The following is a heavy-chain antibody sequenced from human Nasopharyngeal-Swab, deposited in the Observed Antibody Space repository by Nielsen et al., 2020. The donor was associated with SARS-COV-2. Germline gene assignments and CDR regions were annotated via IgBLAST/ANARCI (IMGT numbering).Heavy chain of an antibody. V-gene: IGHV4-31*03. J-gene: IGHJ3*02. CDR3: ARDRRNYYYDSSGYYNNAFDI. Sequence: SVTLSLTCTVSGGSISSGGYYWSWIRQHPGEGLEWIGYIYYSGSTYYNPSLKSRVTISVDTSKNQFSLKLSSVTAADTAVYYCARDRRNYYYDSSGYYNNAFDIWGQGTMVTVSS. D-gene: IGHD3-22*01. CDR1: GGSISSGGYY. CDR2: IYYSGST.